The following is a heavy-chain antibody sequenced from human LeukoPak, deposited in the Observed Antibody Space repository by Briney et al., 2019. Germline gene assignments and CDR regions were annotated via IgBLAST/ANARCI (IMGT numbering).Heavy chain of an antibody. Sequence: GGSLRLSCAASGFTFSSYSMNWVRQAPGKGLEWVSSISSSSSYIYYADSVEGRFTISRDNAKNSLYLQMNSLRAEDTAVYYCARDVSGSYPDYWGQGTLVTVSS. V-gene: IGHV3-21*01. CDR2: ISSSSSYI. D-gene: IGHD1-26*01. CDR1: GFTFSSYS. CDR3: ARDVSGSYPDY. J-gene: IGHJ4*02.